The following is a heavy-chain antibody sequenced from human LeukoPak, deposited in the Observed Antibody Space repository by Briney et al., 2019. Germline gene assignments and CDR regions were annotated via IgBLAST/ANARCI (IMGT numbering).Heavy chain of an antibody. V-gene: IGHV4-39*01. Sequence: SETLPLTCTVSGGSISSSSYYWGWIRQPPGKGLEWIGSIYYSGSTYYNPSLKSRVTISVDTSKNQFSLKLSSVTAADTAVYYCARLCWYSSGCYDYWGQGTLVTVSS. D-gene: IGHD6-19*01. J-gene: IGHJ4*02. CDR2: IYYSGST. CDR3: ARLCWYSSGCYDY. CDR1: GGSISSSSYY.